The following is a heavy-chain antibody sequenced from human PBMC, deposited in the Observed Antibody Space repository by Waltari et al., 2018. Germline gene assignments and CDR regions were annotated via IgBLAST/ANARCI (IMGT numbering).Heavy chain of an antibody. CDR1: GFPFREYW. V-gene: IGHV3-7*01. J-gene: IGHJ4*02. CDR2: IKTDGREE. Sequence: EVQLVESGGGLVQPGGSLRLSCSTSGFPFREYWMTWVRQAPGKGLEWVGNIKTDGREEYYTDSVKGRFIISRDNAKNSLFLQMDSLRVEDTAVYYCARDGDRNYDYWGQGTLVTVSS. D-gene: IGHD1-7*01. CDR3: ARDGDRNYDY.